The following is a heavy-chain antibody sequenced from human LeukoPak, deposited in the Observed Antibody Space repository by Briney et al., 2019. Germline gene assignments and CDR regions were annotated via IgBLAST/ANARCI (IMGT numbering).Heavy chain of an antibody. CDR1: GGSFSGYY. CDR2: INHSGST. V-gene: IGHV4-34*01. Sequence: PSETLSLTCAVYGGSFSGYYWSWIHQPPGKGLEWIGEINHSGSTNYNPSLKSRVTISVDTSKNQFSLKLSSVTAADTAVYYCARSYDFWRKYNNWFDPWGQGTLVTVSS. D-gene: IGHD3-3*01. CDR3: ARSYDFWRKYNNWFDP. J-gene: IGHJ5*02.